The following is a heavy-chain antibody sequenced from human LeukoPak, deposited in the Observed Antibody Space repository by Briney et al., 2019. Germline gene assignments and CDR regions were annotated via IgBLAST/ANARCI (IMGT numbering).Heavy chain of an antibody. CDR3: AKGRDISGYYYPFDY. J-gene: IGHJ4*02. D-gene: IGHD3-22*01. CDR1: GFTFDDYA. V-gene: IGHV3-43*02. Sequence: GGSLRLSCAASGFTFDDYAMHWVRQAPGKGLEWVSLISGDGGSTYYADSVKGRFTISRDNSKNSLYLQMNSLRTEDTALYYCAKGRDISGYYYPFDYGGQGTLVTVSS. CDR2: ISGDGGST.